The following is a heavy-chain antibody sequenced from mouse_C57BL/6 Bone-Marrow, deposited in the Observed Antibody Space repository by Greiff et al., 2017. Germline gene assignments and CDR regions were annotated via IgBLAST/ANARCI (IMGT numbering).Heavy chain of an antibody. CDR3: ARGYDYDYARDD. Sequence: QLQESGPELVKPGASVKISCKASGYSFTDYNMNWVKQSNGKSLEWIGVIHPNYGTTSYNQKFKGKATLTVDQSSSTAYMQINSLTSEDSAVYYCARGYDYDYARDDWGQGTAVTVSS. CDR1: GYSFTDYN. V-gene: IGHV1-39*01. J-gene: IGHJ4*01. CDR2: IHPNYGTT. D-gene: IGHD2-4*01.